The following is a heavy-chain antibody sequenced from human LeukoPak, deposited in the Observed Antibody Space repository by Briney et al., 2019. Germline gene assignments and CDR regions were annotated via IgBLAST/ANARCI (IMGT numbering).Heavy chain of an antibody. D-gene: IGHD2-8*01. CDR1: GVSLDNYY. J-gene: IGHJ5*02. CDR3: ARIMNPVYPPVLQGFDP. V-gene: IGHV4-59*01. CDR2: VFYRGST. Sequence: SETLSLTCTVSGVSLDNYYWTWVRQSPGKGLEWVGDVFYRGSTKYNPALRSRVTISLDTSKRQFFLSLTSVTAAHTAVYYCARIMNPVYPPVLQGFDPWGQGMLVTVSS.